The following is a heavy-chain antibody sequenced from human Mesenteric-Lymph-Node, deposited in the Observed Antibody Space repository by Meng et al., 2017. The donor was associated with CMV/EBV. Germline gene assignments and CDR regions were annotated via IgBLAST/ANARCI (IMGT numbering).Heavy chain of an antibody. CDR1: GYSFTNYY. D-gene: IGHD3-3*01. J-gene: IGHJ4*02. CDR2: IYPSDGST. V-gene: IGHV1-46*01. Sequence: SCKTSGYSFTNYYIHWMQQAPGQGLGWMGVIYPSDGSTKSAQRFQDRVTMTRDTSTSTVYMELSSLRSEDTAVYYCATDGGHHDFDYWGQGTLVTVSS. CDR3: ATDGGHHDFDY.